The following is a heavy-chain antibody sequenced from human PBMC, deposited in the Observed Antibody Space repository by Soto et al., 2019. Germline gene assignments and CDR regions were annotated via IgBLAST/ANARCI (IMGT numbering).Heavy chain of an antibody. CDR2: IYYSGST. CDR3: ARIEGFGGDPTCPRGDGFAP. D-gene: IGHD2-21*01. CDR1: GGSISSSSYY. V-gene: IGHV4-39*01. Sequence: SETLSLTCTVSGGSISSSSYYWGWIRQPPGKGLEWIGSIYYSGSTYYNPSLKSRVTISVDTSKNQFSLKLSSVTAADTAVYYCARIEGFGGDPTCPRGDGFAPGAQGPLVTVPP. J-gene: IGHJ5*02.